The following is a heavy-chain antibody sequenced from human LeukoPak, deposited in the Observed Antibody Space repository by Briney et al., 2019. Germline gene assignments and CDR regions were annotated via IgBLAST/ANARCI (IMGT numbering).Heavy chain of an antibody. CDR2: INRSGST. V-gene: IGHV4-34*01. D-gene: IGHD6-6*01. CDR1: GGSFSGYY. CDR3: ARSSSIAARRYFQH. J-gene: IGHJ1*01. Sequence: SETLSLTCAVYGGSFSGYYWSWIRQAPGKGLEWIGEINRSGSTNYNPSLKSRVTISLDTSKNQFSLKLSSVTAADTAVYYGARSSSIAARRYFQHWGQGTLVTVSS.